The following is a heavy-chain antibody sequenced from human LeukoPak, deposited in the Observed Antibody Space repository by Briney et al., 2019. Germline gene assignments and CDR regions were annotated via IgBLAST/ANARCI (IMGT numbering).Heavy chain of an antibody. CDR2: IKPNSGDT. D-gene: IGHD6-19*01. CDR1: GYTFSGYY. J-gene: IGHJ4*02. Sequence: GASVKVSCKASGYTFSGYYMHWVQQAPGQGLEWMGWIKPNSGDTKYAQKFQGRVTMTRDTSINTAYMELSSLRSDDTAMYYCARHRAAVAGQYFFDYWGQGALVTVSS. V-gene: IGHV1-2*02. CDR3: ARHRAAVAGQYFFDY.